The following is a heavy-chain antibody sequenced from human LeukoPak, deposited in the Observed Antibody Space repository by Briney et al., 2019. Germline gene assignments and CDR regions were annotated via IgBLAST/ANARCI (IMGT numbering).Heavy chain of an antibody. CDR3: AKGNSGYYFDY. CDR2: ISGSGGYT. J-gene: IGHJ4*02. D-gene: IGHD3-22*01. Sequence: GSLRLSCAASGFTFSSYAMSWVRQAPGKGLEWVSAISGSGGYTYYADSVRGRFTISRDNSKNTLYLQMSSLRAEDTALYYCAKGNSGYYFDYWGQGSLVTVSS. CDR1: GFTFSSYA. V-gene: IGHV3-23*01.